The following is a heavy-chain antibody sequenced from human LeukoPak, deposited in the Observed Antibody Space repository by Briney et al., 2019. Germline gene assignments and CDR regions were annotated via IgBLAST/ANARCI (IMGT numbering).Heavy chain of an antibody. D-gene: IGHD6-13*01. CDR2: IIPIFGTA. J-gene: IGHJ4*02. CDR3: ARKAIGPAGYSSSWLDY. CDR1: GGTFSSYA. Sequence: SVKVSCKASGGTFSSYAISWVRQAPGQGLEWMGGIIPIFGTANYAQKFQGRVTITADESTSTAYMELSSLRSEDTAVYYCARKAIGPAGYSSSWLDYWGQGALVTVSS. V-gene: IGHV1-69*13.